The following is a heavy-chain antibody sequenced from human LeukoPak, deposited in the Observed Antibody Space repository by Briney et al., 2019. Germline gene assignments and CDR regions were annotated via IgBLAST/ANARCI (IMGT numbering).Heavy chain of an antibody. CDR2: VDHTGST. Sequence: PSETLSLTCTLSGGSFSSYYWTWIRQPPGKGLEWIGYVDHTGSTKFNPSLNGRVSISRDTSNNFFSLRLRSVTAADTAVYFCARGRVSSSTWYSTYYYFFYMDFWGKGTTVTVSS. CDR3: ARGRVSSSTWYSTYYYFFYMDF. J-gene: IGHJ6*03. CDR1: GGSFSSYY. V-gene: IGHV4-59*01. D-gene: IGHD4-11*01.